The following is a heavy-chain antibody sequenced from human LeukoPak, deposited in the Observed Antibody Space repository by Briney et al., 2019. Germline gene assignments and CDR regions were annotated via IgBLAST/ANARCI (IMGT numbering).Heavy chain of an antibody. D-gene: IGHD1-26*01. CDR2: INTDEGST. Sequence: GGSLRLSCAASGFTFSSYAMSWVRQAPGKGLVWISRINTDEGSTSYADSVKGRFTISRDNAKNTLYLQMNSLRAEDTAVYYCAREAIVGATTDAFDIWGQGTMVTVSS. CDR1: GFTFSSYA. CDR3: AREAIVGATTDAFDI. V-gene: IGHV3-74*01. J-gene: IGHJ3*02.